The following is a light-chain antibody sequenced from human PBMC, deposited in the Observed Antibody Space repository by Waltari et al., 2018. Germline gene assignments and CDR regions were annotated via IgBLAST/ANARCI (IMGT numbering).Light chain of an antibody. CDR3: QQSYSIFWT. Sequence: DMQMTQSPSSLAACVGDRVTITCRASQTINTFLNLYQEKPGKAPKLLIYAASSLQTGVPARFSGSGSGTEFTLTISSLLPEDFATYYCQQSYSIFWTFGQGTKVEIK. J-gene: IGKJ1*01. CDR1: QTINTF. V-gene: IGKV1-39*01. CDR2: AAS.